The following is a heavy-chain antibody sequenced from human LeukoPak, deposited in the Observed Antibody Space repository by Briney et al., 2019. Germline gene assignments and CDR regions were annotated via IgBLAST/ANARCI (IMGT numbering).Heavy chain of an antibody. CDR1: GGTFSSYA. CDR3: TTRKSSGWNGAFDI. J-gene: IGHJ3*02. D-gene: IGHD6-19*01. Sequence: SVKASCKASGGTFSSYAISWVRQAPGHGPEWMGGIIPIFGTANYAQKFQGRVTITADESTSTAYMELSSLRSEDTAVYYCTTRKSSGWNGAFDIWGQGTMVTVSS. CDR2: IIPIFGTA. V-gene: IGHV1-69*13.